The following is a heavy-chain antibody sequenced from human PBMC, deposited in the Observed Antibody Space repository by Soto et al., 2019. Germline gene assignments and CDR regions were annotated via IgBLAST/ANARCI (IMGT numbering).Heavy chain of an antibody. CDR3: ASGPNLYYFDF. J-gene: IGHJ4*02. D-gene: IGHD2-8*01. Sequence: LSLTCTVSGGSISSGGYYWSWIRQHPEKGLEWSGNIHYSGSTYYNPSLKSRLIISVDTSENQFSLNLISVTAGDTAVYFCASGPNLYYFDFWGQGTVVTVSS. CDR1: GGSISSGGYY. V-gene: IGHV4-31*03. CDR2: IHYSGST.